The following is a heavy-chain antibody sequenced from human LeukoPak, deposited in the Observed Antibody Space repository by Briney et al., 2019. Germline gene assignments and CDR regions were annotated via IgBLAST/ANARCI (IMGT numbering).Heavy chain of an antibody. Sequence: PSQTLSLTCAVYGVSFSGYYWSWIRQPPGKGLEWIGEINHSGSTNYNPSLKSRVTISVDTSKNQFSLKLSSVTAADTAVYYCARERCSSTSCYAKYYYYGMDVWGQGTTVTVSS. J-gene: IGHJ6*02. CDR3: ARERCSSTSCYAKYYYYGMDV. V-gene: IGHV4-34*01. CDR2: INHSGST. D-gene: IGHD2-2*01. CDR1: GVSFSGYY.